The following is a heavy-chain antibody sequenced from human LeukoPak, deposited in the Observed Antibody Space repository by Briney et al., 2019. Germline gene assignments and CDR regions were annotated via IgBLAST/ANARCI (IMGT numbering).Heavy chain of an antibody. J-gene: IGHJ4*02. CDR1: GYTFSSSA. CDR3: ARSSRYDIWTGYPY. CDR2: INSYNGNT. V-gene: IGHV1-18*01. D-gene: IGHD3-9*01. Sequence: ASVKVSCKASGYTFSSSAISWVRQAPGQGLEWMGVINSYNGNTNYAQNLQGRVTMATDTATSTAYMELRSLTSDDTAVYYCARSSRYDIWTGYPYWGQGTLVTVSP.